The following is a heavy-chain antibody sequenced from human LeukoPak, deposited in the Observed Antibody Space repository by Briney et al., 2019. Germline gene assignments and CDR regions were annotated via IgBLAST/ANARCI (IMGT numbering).Heavy chain of an antibody. CDR3: ARTITGSQFDF. CDR1: GGPVSSGDYY. V-gene: IGHV4-39*01. D-gene: IGHD5-24*01. J-gene: IGHJ4*02. Sequence: SGTLSLTCTVSGGPVSSGDYYWAWIRQPPGKGLDWVGSVYYKGNAYHNPSLDGRLSISVDTSKDQFSLELRSMTAADTAVYYCARTITGSQFDFWGPGTLVTVFS. CDR2: VYYKGNA.